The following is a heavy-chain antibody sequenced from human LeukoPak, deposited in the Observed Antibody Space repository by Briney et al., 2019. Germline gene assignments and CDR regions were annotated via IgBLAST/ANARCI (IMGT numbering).Heavy chain of an antibody. CDR2: IYYSGST. V-gene: IGHV4-39*01. Sequence: SETLSLTCTVSGGSISSSSYYWGWIRQPPGKGLEWIGSIYYSGSTYYNPSLKSRVTISVDTSKNQFSLKLSSVTAAGTAVYYCARHGQYQLLRHTWGHWFDPWGQGTLVTVSS. CDR1: GGSISSSSYY. J-gene: IGHJ5*02. D-gene: IGHD2-2*01. CDR3: ARHGQYQLLRHTWGHWFDP.